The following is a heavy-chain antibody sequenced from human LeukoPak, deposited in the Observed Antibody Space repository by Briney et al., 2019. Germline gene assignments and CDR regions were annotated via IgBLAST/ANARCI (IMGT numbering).Heavy chain of an antibody. CDR3: ATFQSTRTLLPGYYLGY. CDR1: GGIFSSYA. CDR2: IIPIFGTA. D-gene: IGHD3-9*01. V-gene: IGHV1-69*13. Sequence: ASVKVSCKASGGIFSSYAISWVRQAPGQGLEWMGGIIPIFGTANYAQKFQGRVTITADESTTTAYMELSSLRSEDTAVYYCATFQSTRTLLPGYYLGYWGQGSLVTVSS. J-gene: IGHJ4*02.